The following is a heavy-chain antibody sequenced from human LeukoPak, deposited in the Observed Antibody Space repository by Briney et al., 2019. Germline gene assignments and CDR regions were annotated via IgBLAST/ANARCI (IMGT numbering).Heavy chain of an antibody. V-gene: IGHV4-4*07. CDR2: IYTSGST. J-gene: IGHJ4*02. Sequence: SETLSLICSVSCGSISSYYWSWIRQPAGKGLEWIGRIYTSGSTNYNPSLKSRVTMSVDTSKNQFSLKLSSVTAADTAVYYCAREHSSSWYVVDYWGQGTLVTVSS. D-gene: IGHD6-13*01. CDR1: CGSISSYY. CDR3: AREHSSSWYVVDY.